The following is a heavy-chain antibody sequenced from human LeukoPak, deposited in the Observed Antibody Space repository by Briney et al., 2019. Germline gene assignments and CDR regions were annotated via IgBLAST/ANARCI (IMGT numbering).Heavy chain of an antibody. Sequence: PSETLSLTCAVYGGSFSGYYWSWIRQPPGKGLEWIGEINHSGSTNYNPSLKSRVTISVDTSKNQFSLKLSSVTAADTAVYYCASGVYSGSYRGDYWGQGTLVTVSS. CDR1: GGSFSGYY. CDR3: ASGVYSGSYRGDY. J-gene: IGHJ4*02. CDR2: INHSGST. V-gene: IGHV4-34*01. D-gene: IGHD1-26*01.